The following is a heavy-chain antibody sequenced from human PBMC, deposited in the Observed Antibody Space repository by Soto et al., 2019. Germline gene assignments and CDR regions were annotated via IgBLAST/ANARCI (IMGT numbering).Heavy chain of an antibody. CDR2: IYYSGST. CDR3: ARDYDSSGDY. Sequence: SETLSLTCTVSGGSISSYYWSWIRQPPGKGLEWIGSIYYSGSTYYNPSLKSRVTISVDTSKNQFSLKLSSVTAADTAVYYCARDYDSSGDYWGQGTLVTVSS. D-gene: IGHD3-22*01. CDR1: GGSISSYY. J-gene: IGHJ4*02. V-gene: IGHV4-59*05.